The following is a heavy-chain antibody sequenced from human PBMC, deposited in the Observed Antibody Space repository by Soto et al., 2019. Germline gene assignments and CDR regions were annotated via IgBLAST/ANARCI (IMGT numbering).Heavy chain of an antibody. V-gene: IGHV1-3*01. Sequence: ASVKVSCKASGYTFTSYAMHWVRQAPGQRLEWMGWINAGNGNTKYSQKFQGRVTITRDTSASTAYMELSSLRSEDKAVYYCARVIGGLYYFDYWGQGTLVTVSS. D-gene: IGHD3-16*01. J-gene: IGHJ4*02. CDR2: INAGNGNT. CDR3: ARVIGGLYYFDY. CDR1: GYTFTSYA.